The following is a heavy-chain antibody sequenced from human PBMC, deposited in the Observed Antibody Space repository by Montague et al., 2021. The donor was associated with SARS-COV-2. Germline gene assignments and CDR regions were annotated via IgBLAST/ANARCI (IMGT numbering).Heavy chain of an antibody. CDR2: IYHAGYI. CDR3: ARAPCLGDCNSLAFWFDP. D-gene: IGHD2-21*02. V-gene: IGHV4-38-2*02. J-gene: IGHJ5*02. CDR1: GYSISSGDF. Sequence: SETLSLTCTVFGYSISSGDFWAWLRQPPGKGLEWIGSIYHAGYIHYNPSLKSRVSISIDTSRNQISLRVTDVAAADTAVHYCARAPCLGDCNSLAFWFDPWGQGTPVSVSS.